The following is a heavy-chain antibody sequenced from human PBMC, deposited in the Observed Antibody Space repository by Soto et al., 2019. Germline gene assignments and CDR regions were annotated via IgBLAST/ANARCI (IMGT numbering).Heavy chain of an antibody. V-gene: IGHV3-23*01. CDR3: AKSLSAAVNYGLDV. Sequence: EVQLLESGGGLVQPGGSLRLSCGASGFTFSDNAMTWVRQAPGKGLEWVSSISDDGDSTYYADSVKGRFAVSRDNSKNTLFLHLKSLGAEDTAVYYCAKSLSAAVNYGLDVWGQGTAVTVSS. CDR1: GFTFSDNA. J-gene: IGHJ6*02. CDR2: ISDDGDST. D-gene: IGHD6-13*01.